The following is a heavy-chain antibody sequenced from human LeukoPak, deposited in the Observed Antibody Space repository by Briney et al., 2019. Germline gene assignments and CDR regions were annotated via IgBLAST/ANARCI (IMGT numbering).Heavy chain of an antibody. D-gene: IGHD2-2*01. J-gene: IGHJ6*02. Sequence: KTSETLSLTCTVSGGSIRSSSYYWGWIRQPPGKGLEWIGSIYYSGSTYYNASLKSRGTISVDTSKNQFSLKLSSVTAADTAVYYCARVPVPAARGGYYYYGMDVWGQGTTVTVSS. CDR2: IYYSGST. CDR3: ARVPVPAARGGYYYYGMDV. V-gene: IGHV4-39*07. CDR1: GGSIRSSSYY.